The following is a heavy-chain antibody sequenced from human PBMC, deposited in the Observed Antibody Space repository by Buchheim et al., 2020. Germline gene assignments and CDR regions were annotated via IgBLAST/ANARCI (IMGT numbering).Heavy chain of an antibody. J-gene: IGHJ4*02. V-gene: IGHV4-34*01. CDR2: INHSGST. Sequence: QVQLQQWGAGLLKPSETLSLTCAVYGGSFSGYYWSWIRQPPGKGLEWIGEINHSGSTNYNPSLKSRVTLSVDTSKNQFSLKLSSVTAADTAVYYCARALVGGDYGDYWGQGTL. D-gene: IGHD1-26*01. CDR3: ARALVGGDYGDY. CDR1: GGSFSGYY.